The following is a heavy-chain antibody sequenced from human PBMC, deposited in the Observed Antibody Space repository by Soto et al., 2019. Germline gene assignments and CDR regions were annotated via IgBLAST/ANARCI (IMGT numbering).Heavy chain of an antibody. Sequence: SETLSLTCTVSGGSISSYYWSWIRQPPGRGLEWIGYIYYSGSTNYNPSLKSRVTISVDTSKNQFSLKLSSVTAADTAVYYCARRYSSAFDIWGQGTMVTVSS. V-gene: IGHV4-59*08. CDR2: IYYSGST. CDR3: ARRYSSAFDI. J-gene: IGHJ3*02. D-gene: IGHD6-13*01. CDR1: GGSISSYY.